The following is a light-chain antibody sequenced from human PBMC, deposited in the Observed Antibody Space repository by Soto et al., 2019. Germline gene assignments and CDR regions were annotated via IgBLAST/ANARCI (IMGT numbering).Light chain of an antibody. CDR3: QDTYTIPTP. J-gene: IGKJ5*01. CDR1: QNIVTY. CDR2: ESS. Sequence: DVQMTQSPSSLSASVGDRVTITCRASQNIVTYLNWYQQKPGKAPKLLIYESSNLQSGVSSRFSGSGSETDFTLTISSLQPDYSASGYRQDTYTIPTPFGPGTRLAIK. V-gene: IGKV1-39*01.